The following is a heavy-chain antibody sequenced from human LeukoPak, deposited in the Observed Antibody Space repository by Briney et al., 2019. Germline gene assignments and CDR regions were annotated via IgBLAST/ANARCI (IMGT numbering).Heavy chain of an antibody. CDR1: GYSIASLDY. Sequence: SETLSLTCAVSGYSIASLDYWTWIRQPPGQGLGWIDTIFHGGTIFYSASPSLESRLAISVDPSNNQISLTMRSVGAPDTALYYGARCHGSKWYCDVWGEGTLVAVAS. D-gene: IGHD2-21*01. V-gene: IGHV4-38-2*01. CDR3: ARCHGSKWYCDV. J-gene: IGHJ4*02. CDR2: IFHGGTI.